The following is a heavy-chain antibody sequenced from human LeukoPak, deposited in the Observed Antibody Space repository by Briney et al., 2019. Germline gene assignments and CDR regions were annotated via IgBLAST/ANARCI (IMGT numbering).Heavy chain of an antibody. CDR2: IYYSGST. CDR1: GGSISTYY. Sequence: PSETLSLTCTISGGSISTYYWSWIRQSPGKGLEWIGYIYYSGSTNYNPSLKSRVTILVDTSKNQFSLKLHSVTAADTAVYYCARVGADGSGFLFDYWGQGTLVTVSS. J-gene: IGHJ4*02. V-gene: IGHV4-59*01. CDR3: ARVGADGSGFLFDY. D-gene: IGHD3-10*01.